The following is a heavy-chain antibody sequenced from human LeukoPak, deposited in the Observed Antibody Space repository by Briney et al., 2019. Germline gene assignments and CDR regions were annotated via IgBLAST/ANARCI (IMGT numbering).Heavy chain of an antibody. V-gene: IGHV1-2*02. Sequence: ASVKVSCKASGYTFTGYYMHWVRQAPGQGLEWMGWINPNSGGTNYAQKFQGRVTMTRDTSISTAYMELSRLRSDDTAVYYCAKDSAVLWFGELLSWTGYYFDSWGQGTLVTVS. J-gene: IGHJ4*02. CDR2: INPNSGGT. CDR3: AKDSAVLWFGELLSWTGYYFDS. D-gene: IGHD3-10*01. CDR1: GYTFTGYY.